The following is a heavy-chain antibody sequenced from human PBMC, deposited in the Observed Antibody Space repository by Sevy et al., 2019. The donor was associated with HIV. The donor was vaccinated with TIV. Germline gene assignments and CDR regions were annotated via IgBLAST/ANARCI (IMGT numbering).Heavy chain of an antibody. Sequence: ASVKVSCKASGYTFTSYDINWVRQATGQGLEWMGWMNPNSGNTGYAQKFQGRVTMTRNTSIGTAYMELSSLRSEDTAVYYCARGGYDILTGSPGWFDPWGQGTLVTVSS. CDR3: ARGGYDILTGSPGWFDP. CDR2: MNPNSGNT. J-gene: IGHJ5*02. D-gene: IGHD3-9*01. V-gene: IGHV1-8*01. CDR1: GYTFTSYD.